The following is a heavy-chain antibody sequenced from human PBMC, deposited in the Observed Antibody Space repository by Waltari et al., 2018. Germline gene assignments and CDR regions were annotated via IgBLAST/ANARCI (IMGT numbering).Heavy chain of an antibody. CDR3: AKSRSGYSSDWFDP. J-gene: IGHJ5*02. D-gene: IGHD5-18*01. Sequence: QVQLQESGPGLVKPSETLSLTCTVSGGSINTAYWSWIRQFPGGGLEWIGYMYHSGSTNYHPSLGSRVTISVDMSKNQFALRLSSVTAADTAVYYCAKSRSGYSSDWFDPWGQGTLVTVSS. V-gene: IGHV4-59*01. CDR2: MYHSGST. CDR1: GGSINTAY.